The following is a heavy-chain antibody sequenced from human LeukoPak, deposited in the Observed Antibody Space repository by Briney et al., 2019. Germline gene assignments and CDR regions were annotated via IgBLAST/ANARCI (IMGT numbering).Heavy chain of an antibody. Sequence: ASVKVSCKASGYTFIGYYIHWVRQAPGQGLEWMGWISAYNVNTDYAQKLQGRVTMTTDTSTSTAYMELRSLRSDDTAVYFCARDVFSDSSGYYSHFFDYWGQGTLVTVSS. CDR1: GYTFIGYY. D-gene: IGHD3-22*01. CDR2: ISAYNVNT. CDR3: ARDVFSDSSGYYSHFFDY. J-gene: IGHJ4*02. V-gene: IGHV1-18*04.